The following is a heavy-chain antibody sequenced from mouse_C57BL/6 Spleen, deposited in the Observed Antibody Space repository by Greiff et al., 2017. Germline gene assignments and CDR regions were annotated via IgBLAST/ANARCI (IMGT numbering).Heavy chain of an antibody. CDR1: GYTFTDYN. CDR3: ARTLTGPYYFDY. D-gene: IGHD4-1*01. J-gene: IGHJ2*01. CDR2: INPNNGGT. V-gene: IGHV1-22*01. Sequence: VQLQQSGPELVKPGASVKMSCKASGYTFTDYNMHWVKQSHGKSLEWIGYINPNNGGTSYNQKFKGKATLTVNKSSSTAYMELRSLTSEDSAVYYCARTLTGPYYFDYWGQGTTLTDSS.